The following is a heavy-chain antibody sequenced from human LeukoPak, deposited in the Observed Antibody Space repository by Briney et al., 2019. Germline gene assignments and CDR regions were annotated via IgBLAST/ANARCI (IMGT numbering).Heavy chain of an antibody. CDR2: ISFDGANK. V-gene: IGHV3-30*04. Sequence: QPGGSLRLSCATPGFTFSMSSMHWVRLAPGKGLEWLAGISFDGANKFSGDSGKGRFSISRDNSKNTLYLQMNSLGLADTAVYFCARGRAGIAAAGFDYWGQGTLVTVSS. CDR1: GFTFSMSS. CDR3: ARGRAGIAAAGFDY. J-gene: IGHJ4*02. D-gene: IGHD6-13*01.